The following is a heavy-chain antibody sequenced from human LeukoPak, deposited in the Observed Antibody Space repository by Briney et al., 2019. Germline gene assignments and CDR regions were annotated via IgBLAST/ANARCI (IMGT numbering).Heavy chain of an antibody. CDR2: IYYSGST. D-gene: IGHD3-22*01. J-gene: IGHJ4*02. CDR1: GGSISSYY. V-gene: IGHV4-59*06. Sequence: PSETLSLTCTVSGGSISSYYWKWIRQPPGRGLEWIAYIYYSGSTSYNPSLESQVTISVETSRNQLSLKVTSVTAADTAVYYCASAYDDRSGSRFDHWGQGTLVTVSS. CDR3: ASAYDDRSGSRFDH.